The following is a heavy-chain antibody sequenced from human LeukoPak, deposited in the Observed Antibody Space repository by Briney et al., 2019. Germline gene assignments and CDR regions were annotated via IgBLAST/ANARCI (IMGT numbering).Heavy chain of an antibody. CDR2: ISGSGGST. CDR3: AKPRLVTLHFYYYYYYMDV. D-gene: IGHD3-16*01. CDR1: GFTFSSYA. J-gene: IGHJ6*03. V-gene: IGHV3-23*01. Sequence: PGGSLRLSCAASGFTFSSYAMSWVRQAPGKGLEWVSAISGSGGSTYYADSVKGRFTISRDNSKNTLYLQMNSLRAEDTAVYYCAKPRLVTLHFYYYYYYMDVWGKGTTVTVSS.